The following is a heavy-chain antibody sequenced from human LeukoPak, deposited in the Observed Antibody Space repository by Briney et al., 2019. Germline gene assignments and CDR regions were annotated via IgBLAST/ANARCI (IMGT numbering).Heavy chain of an antibody. Sequence: GGSLRLSCVASGFTFSSSWMSWVRQAPGKGLEWVANIKQAGSETYYVDSVKGRFTISRDDAKNSLYLQMNSLRAEDTAVYFCARAHSTSSSVYDFWGQGTRVTVSP. CDR2: IKQAGSET. V-gene: IGHV3-7*03. J-gene: IGHJ4*02. CDR1: GFTFSSSW. D-gene: IGHD6-6*01. CDR3: ARAHSTSSSVYDF.